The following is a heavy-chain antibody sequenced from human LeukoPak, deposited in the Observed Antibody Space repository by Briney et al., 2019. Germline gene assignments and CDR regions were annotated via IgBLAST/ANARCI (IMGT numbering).Heavy chain of an antibody. J-gene: IGHJ3*02. Sequence: ASVTVSCKASGYTFTTYCMHWVRQAPGQGLEWMGIIDPSGGSTSYAQKFQGRVTMTRDTSTSTVYMELSSLRSDDTAVYYCARLSQQTFDIWGQGTLVTVSS. V-gene: IGHV1-46*01. CDR2: IDPSGGST. CDR3: ARLSQQTFDI. CDR1: GYTFTTYC.